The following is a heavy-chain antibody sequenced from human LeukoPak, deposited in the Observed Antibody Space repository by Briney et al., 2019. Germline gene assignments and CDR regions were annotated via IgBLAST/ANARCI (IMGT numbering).Heavy chain of an antibody. CDR1: GGSISSGGYY. CDR2: IYYSGST. CDR3: AREWDGDYGHYFDY. Sequence: SQTLSLTCTVSGGSISSGGYYWSWIRQHPGKGLEWIGYIYYSGSTYYNPSLKSRVTISVDTSKNQFSLKLSSVTAADTAVYYRAREWDGDYGHYFDYWGQGTLVTVSS. J-gene: IGHJ4*02. D-gene: IGHD4-17*01. V-gene: IGHV4-31*03.